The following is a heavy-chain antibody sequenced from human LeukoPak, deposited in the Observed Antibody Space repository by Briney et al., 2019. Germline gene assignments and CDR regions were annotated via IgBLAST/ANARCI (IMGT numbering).Heavy chain of an antibody. Sequence: SETLSLTCTVSGGSISSSSYYWGWIRQPPGKGLEWIGSIYYSGSTYYNPSLKSRVTISVDTSKNQFSLKLSSVTAADTAVYHCAAVELDAFDIWGQGTMVTVSS. CDR1: GGSISSSSYY. J-gene: IGHJ3*02. CDR3: AAVELDAFDI. V-gene: IGHV4-39*07. CDR2: IYYSGST. D-gene: IGHD3-10*01.